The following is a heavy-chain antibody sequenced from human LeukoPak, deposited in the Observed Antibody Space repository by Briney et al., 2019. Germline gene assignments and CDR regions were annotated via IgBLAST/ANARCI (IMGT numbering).Heavy chain of an antibody. CDR2: IHGGGNI. CDR3: ARGAGYNYPYYFDY. V-gene: IGHV3-53*01. D-gene: IGHD5-24*01. CDR1: GFTVSSNY. J-gene: IGHJ4*02. Sequence: PGGSLRLSCAASGFTVSSNYMNWVRQAPGKGLEWVSVIHGGGNIYYADSVKGRFTISRDNSKNTLYLQMNSLRAEDTAVYYCARGAGYNYPYYFDYWGQGTLVTVPS.